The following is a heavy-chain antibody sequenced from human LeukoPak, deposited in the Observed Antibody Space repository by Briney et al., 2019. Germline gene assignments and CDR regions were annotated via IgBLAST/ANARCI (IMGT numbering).Heavy chain of an antibody. CDR3: ARPIAAAGTHWFDP. CDR2: IYYSGST. V-gene: IGHV4-34*01. J-gene: IGHJ5*02. CDR1: GGSFSGYY. D-gene: IGHD6-13*01. Sequence: PSETLSLTCAVYGGSFSGYYWSWIRQPPGKGLEWIGSIYYSGSTYYDPSLKSRVTISVDTSKNQFSLKLSSVTAADTAVYYCARPIAAAGTHWFDPWGQGTLVTVSS.